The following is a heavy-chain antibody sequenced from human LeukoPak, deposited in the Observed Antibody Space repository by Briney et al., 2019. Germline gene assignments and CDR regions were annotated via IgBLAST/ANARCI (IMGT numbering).Heavy chain of an antibody. CDR2: ISHSGTTI. Sequence: AGGSLRLSCAASGFTFSDYYMSWIRQAPGKGLEWVSYISHSGTTIYYADSVKGRFTISRDNAKNSLYLQMNSLRAEDTAVYYCARDLGGSTISGSFDIWGQGTMVTVSS. D-gene: IGHD3-9*01. V-gene: IGHV3-11*01. J-gene: IGHJ3*02. CDR3: ARDLGGSTISGSFDI. CDR1: GFTFSDYY.